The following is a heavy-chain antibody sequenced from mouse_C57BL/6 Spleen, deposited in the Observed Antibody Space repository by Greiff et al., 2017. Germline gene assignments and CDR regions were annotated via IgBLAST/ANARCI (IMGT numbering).Heavy chain of an antibody. Sequence: QVHVKQPGAELVRPGTSVKLSCKASGYTFTSYWMHWVKQRPGQGLEWIGVIDPSDSYTNYNQKFKGKATLTVDTSSSTAYMQLSSLTSEDSAVYYCARGGTVYYDYGGDYWGQGTSVTVSS. CDR2: IDPSDSYT. D-gene: IGHD2-4*01. CDR1: GYTFTSYW. J-gene: IGHJ4*01. V-gene: IGHV1-59*01. CDR3: ARGGTVYYDYGGDY.